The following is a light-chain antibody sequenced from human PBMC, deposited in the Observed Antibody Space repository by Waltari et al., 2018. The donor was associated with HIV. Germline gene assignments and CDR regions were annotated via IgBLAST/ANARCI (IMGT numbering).Light chain of an antibody. V-gene: IGLV2-14*01. CDR2: EVS. J-gene: IGLJ3*02. Sequence: QSALTQPASLSGSPGQSITLSCPGTSSDVGGYTFVSWYQQHTGKATKLIINEVSNRPSGVSDRFSGSKSGNTASLIISGLQAEDEGDYYCSSYTSSTILGVFGGGTKVTVL. CDR1: SSDVGGYTF. CDR3: SSYTSSTILGV.